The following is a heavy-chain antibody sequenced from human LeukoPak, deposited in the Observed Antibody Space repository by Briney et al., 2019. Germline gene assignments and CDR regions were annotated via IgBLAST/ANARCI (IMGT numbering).Heavy chain of an antibody. V-gene: IGHV1-2*02. CDR2: INPNSGGT. CDR1: GYTFTGYY. D-gene: IGHD6-25*01. J-gene: IGHJ4*02. Sequence: GASVKVSCKASGYTFTGYYMHWVRQAPGQGLEWMGWINPNSGGTNYAQKFQGRVTMTRDTSISTAYMELSRLTFDDTAVYYCAINKAGKSLDYWGQGTLVTVSS. CDR3: AINKAGKSLDY.